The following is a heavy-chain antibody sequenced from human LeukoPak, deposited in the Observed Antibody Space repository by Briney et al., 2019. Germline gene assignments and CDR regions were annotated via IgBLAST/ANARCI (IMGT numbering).Heavy chain of an antibody. J-gene: IGHJ4*02. Sequence: ASVKVSCKVSGYTLTELSMHWVRQAPGKGLEWMGGFDPEDGETIYAQKFQDRVTMTEDTSTDTAYMELSGLRSEDTAVYYCASMVRGVIIALNYWGQGTLVTVSS. CDR3: ASMVRGVIIALNY. D-gene: IGHD3-10*01. CDR1: GYTLTELS. CDR2: FDPEDGET. V-gene: IGHV1-24*01.